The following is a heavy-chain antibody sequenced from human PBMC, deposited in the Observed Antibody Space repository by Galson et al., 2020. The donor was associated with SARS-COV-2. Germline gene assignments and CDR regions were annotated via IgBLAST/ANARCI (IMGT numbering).Heavy chain of an antibody. CDR2: IYSGGGT. V-gene: IGHV3-66*01. J-gene: IGHJ4*02. CDR3: ARGSPVSQFDY. CDR1: GFTVSVNY. Sequence: GGSLRLSCAASGFTVSVNYMSWVRQAPGKGLEWVSVIYSGGGTYYADSVKGRFTISRDNSKNTLYLQMNSLRAEDTAVYYCARGSPVSQFDYWGQGTLVTVPS.